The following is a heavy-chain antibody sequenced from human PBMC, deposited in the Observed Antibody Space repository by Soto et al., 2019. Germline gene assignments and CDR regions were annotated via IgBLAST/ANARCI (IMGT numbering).Heavy chain of an antibody. CDR1: GGSISSYY. V-gene: IGHV4-59*01. J-gene: IGHJ3*02. D-gene: IGHD2-2*01. CDR3: ARYCSSTSCYAAFDI. CDR2: SYYSGST. Sequence: QVQLQESGPGLVKPSETLSLTCTVSGGSISSYYWSWIRQPPGTGLEWMGNSYYSGSTNYNPTLKSRVTISVATSKKLTSLKLSSVTAADTAVYYGARYCSSTSCYAAFDIWGHGTMGTVSS.